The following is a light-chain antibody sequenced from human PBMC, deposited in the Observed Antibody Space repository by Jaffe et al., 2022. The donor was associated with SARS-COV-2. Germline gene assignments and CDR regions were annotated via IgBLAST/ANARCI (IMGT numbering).Light chain of an antibody. CDR1: SSDVGGYKL. J-gene: IGLJ1*01. CDR2: EGS. CDR3: CSYAGSSTYV. Sequence: QSALTQPASVSGSPGQSITISCSGTSSDVGGYKLVSWYQKHPGKAPKLMIYEGSERPSGVSYRFSGSKSGNTASLTISGLQAEDEADYYCCSYAGSSTYVFGTGTKVSVL. V-gene: IGLV2-23*01.